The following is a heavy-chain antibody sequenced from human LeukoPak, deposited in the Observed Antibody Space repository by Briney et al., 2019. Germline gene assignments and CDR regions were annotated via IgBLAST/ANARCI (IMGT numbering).Heavy chain of an antibody. CDR1: GFTVSSNY. D-gene: IGHD6-13*01. CDR2: IYSGDGGT. V-gene: IGHV3-66*01. CDR3: ARIRGIAAAGDY. Sequence: PGGSLRLSCAASGFTVSSNYMSWVRQAPGKGLECVSVIYSGDGGTYYADSVKDRFTISRDNSKNTLYLQMNSLTAEDTAVYYCARIRGIAAAGDYWGQGTLVTVSS. J-gene: IGHJ4*02.